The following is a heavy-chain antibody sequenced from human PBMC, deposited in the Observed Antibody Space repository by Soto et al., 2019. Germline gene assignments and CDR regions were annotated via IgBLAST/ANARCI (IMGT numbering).Heavy chain of an antibody. CDR3: AHSPPYYFDF. J-gene: IGHJ4*02. CDR2: IYWDNDK. V-gene: IGHV2-5*02. CDR1: GFSLNTHGVA. Sequence: QITLNESGPTLVKPTQTLTLTCTFSGFSLNTHGVAVAWIRQPPGKALEWLALIYWDNDKRYCPSLKNRLTISKDTSKNQVVLSMTNMDPVDTATYYCAHSPPYYFDFWGQGTLVTVPS.